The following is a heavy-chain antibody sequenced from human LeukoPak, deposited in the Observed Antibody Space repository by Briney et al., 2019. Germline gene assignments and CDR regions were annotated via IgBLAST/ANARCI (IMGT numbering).Heavy chain of an antibody. V-gene: IGHV1-3*01. CDR2: INAGNANT. CDR1: GYTFTSYG. CDR3: ARGPRYFDL. J-gene: IGHJ2*01. Sequence: ASVKVSCKASGYTFTSYGISWVRQAPGQRLEWMGWINAGNANTKYSQKFQGRVTITRATSASTAYMELSSLRSEDTAVYYCARGPRYFDLWGRGTLVTVSS.